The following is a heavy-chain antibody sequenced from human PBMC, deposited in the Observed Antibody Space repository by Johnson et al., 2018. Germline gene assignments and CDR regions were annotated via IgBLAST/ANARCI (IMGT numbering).Heavy chain of an antibody. CDR1: GFTFSSYW. D-gene: IGHD2-8*01. CDR2: ITGDDNSS. J-gene: IGHJ3*02. CDR3: ARGNGHGFDI. Sequence: VQLVESGGGLVQPGGSLRLSCAVSGFTFSSYWRNWVRQAPGKGLMWVSRITGDDNSSSYADAVKGQFTIPRDNANNTLFLQMDSLSAEDTAVYYCARGNGHGFDIWGQGTMVTVSS. V-gene: IGHV3-74*02.